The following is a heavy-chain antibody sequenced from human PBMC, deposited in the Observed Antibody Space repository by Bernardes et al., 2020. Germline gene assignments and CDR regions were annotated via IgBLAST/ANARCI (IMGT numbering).Heavy chain of an antibody. D-gene: IGHD6-19*01. Sequence: RGSLRLSCAASGFTSSSYSIDWVRQAPGKGLEWISYISSSSYTIYYADSVKGRSTIPRDNAKNSLFLQMNSLRAEDTAVYDCARGKGTSGCPMNYWGQGTLVTVTS. CDR3: ARGKGTSGCPMNY. CDR1: GFTSSSYS. CDR2: ISSSSYTI. J-gene: IGHJ4*02. V-gene: IGHV3-48*01.